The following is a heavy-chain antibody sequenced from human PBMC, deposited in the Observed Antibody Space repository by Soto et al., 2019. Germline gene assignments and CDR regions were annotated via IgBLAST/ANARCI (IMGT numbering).Heavy chain of an antibody. V-gene: IGHV1-2*02. CDR2: INPNSGGT. CDR1: GYTFTDYC. Sequence: VQLVQSGAAVKKPGASVKVSCKASGYTFTDYCVHWVRQAPGQGLEWMGWINPNSGGTKSAQKFQGRVTITRDTSISTAYMELSRLRSDDTAVYYCARRKGDYYDSSGYQYYFDYWGQGTLVTVSS. CDR3: ARRKGDYYDSSGYQYYFDY. D-gene: IGHD3-22*01. J-gene: IGHJ4*02.